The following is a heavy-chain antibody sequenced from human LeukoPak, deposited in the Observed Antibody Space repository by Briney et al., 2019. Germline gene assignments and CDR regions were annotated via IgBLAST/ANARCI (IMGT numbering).Heavy chain of an antibody. CDR3: ARIYSRGWSLDY. CDR2: MYTSGST. V-gene: IGHV4-4*07. CDR1: SGSLSSYY. D-gene: IGHD6-19*01. J-gene: IGHJ4*02. Sequence: SETLSLTCTVSSGSLSSYYRTWVRHSAGRGLEWIGRMYTSGSTKYSPSFESRVTMSGDASKNQFSLRLNSVTAADTAIYYCARIYSRGWSLDYWGPGTLVTVSS.